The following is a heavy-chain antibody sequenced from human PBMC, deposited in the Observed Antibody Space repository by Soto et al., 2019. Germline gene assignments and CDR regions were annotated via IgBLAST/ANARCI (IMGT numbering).Heavy chain of an antibody. CDR2: INPNSGGT. CDR1: VYTFTGYY. J-gene: IGHJ4*02. Sequence: ASVTVCCTPSVYTFTGYYMRWLRQAPGQGLEWMGWINPNSGGTTYAQKFQGRVTMTRDTSISTAYMDLSRLRSDDTAFYYCATPSGYTYGIPPPLDYWGQGTLVTVS. CDR3: ATPSGYTYGIPPPLDY. D-gene: IGHD5-18*01. V-gene: IGHV1-2*02.